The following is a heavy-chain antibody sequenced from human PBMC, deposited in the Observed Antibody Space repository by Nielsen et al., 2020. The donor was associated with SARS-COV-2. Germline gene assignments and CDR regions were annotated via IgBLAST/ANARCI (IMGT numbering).Heavy chain of an antibody. CDR3: ARTSYWPNSFDN. CDR1: GGSISSYY. Sequence: SETLSLTCTVSGGSISSYYWSWIRQPPGKGLEWIGYIHSSGRTNYNPSLKSRVTILMGTSNNQFSVKLSSVTAADTAGYYCARTSYWPNSFDNWGQGTLVTVSS. J-gene: IGHJ4*02. V-gene: IGHV4-59*01. CDR2: IHSSGRT. D-gene: IGHD3-10*01.